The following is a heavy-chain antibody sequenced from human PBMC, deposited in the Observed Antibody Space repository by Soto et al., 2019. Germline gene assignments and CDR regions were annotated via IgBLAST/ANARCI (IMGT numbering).Heavy chain of an antibody. CDR1: GFTFSTYG. V-gene: IGHV3-33*01. CDR3: ARDYTSTSYAFDS. Sequence: QVQLEETGGGVVQPGRSLRLSCAASGFTFSTYGMHWVRQAPGKGLEWVANIWSDGSNEDYGDSVKGRFTISRDNSKNTLFLQMNSLRAEDTAVYYCARDYTSTSYAFDSWGQGTLVSVSS. D-gene: IGHD2-2*01. J-gene: IGHJ4*02. CDR2: IWSDGSNE.